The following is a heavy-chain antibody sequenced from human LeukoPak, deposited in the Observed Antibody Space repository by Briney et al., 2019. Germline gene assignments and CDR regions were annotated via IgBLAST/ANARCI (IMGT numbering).Heavy chain of an antibody. CDR3: ATGEMATISPLDY. CDR2: IIPILGIA. V-gene: IGHV1-69*04. Sequence: GASVKVSCKASGGTFSSYAISWVRQAPGQGLEWMGRIIPILGIANYAQKFQGRVTITADKSTSTAYMELSSLRSEDTAVYYCATGEMATISPLDYWGQGTLVTVSS. J-gene: IGHJ4*02. CDR1: GGTFSSYA. D-gene: IGHD5-24*01.